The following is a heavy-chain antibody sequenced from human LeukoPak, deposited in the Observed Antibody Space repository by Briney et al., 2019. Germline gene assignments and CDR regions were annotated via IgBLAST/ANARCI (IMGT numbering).Heavy chain of an antibody. Sequence: GGSLRLSCAASGFTFSSYAMHWVRQAPGKGLEWVAVISYDGSNKYYADSVKGRFTISRDNSKNTLYLQMNSLRAEDTAVYYCARGRYCSGGSCYTGKFYFDYWGQGTLVTVSS. V-gene: IGHV3-30-3*01. CDR2: ISYDGSNK. D-gene: IGHD2-15*01. CDR1: GFTFSSYA. J-gene: IGHJ4*02. CDR3: ARGRYCSGGSCYTGKFYFDY.